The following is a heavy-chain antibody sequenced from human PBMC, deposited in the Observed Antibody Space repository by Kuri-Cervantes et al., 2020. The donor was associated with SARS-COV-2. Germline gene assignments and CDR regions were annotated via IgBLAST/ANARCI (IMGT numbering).Heavy chain of an antibody. D-gene: IGHD6-19*01. CDR3: AIIAVSTAFDY. CDR1: GFTFSSYW. J-gene: IGHJ4*02. V-gene: IGHV3-7*01. Sequence: GESLKISCAASGFTFSSYWMSWVRQAPGKGLEWVANIKQDGSEKYYVDSVKGRFTISRDNAKNSLFLQMSSLRAEDTAVYHCAIIAVSTAFDYWGQGTLVTVSS. CDR2: IKQDGSEK.